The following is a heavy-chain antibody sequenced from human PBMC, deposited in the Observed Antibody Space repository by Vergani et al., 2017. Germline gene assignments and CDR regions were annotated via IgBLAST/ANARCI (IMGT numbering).Heavy chain of an antibody. J-gene: IGHJ6*02. Sequence: QVQLQQWGAGLLKPSETLSLTCAVYGGSFSGYYWSWIRQPPGKGLEWIGEINHSGSTNCNPSLKSRVTISIDTSKNRFSLKLSSVTAADTAVYYCARDRTVRYYYYGMDVWGQGTTVTVSS. CDR3: ARDRTVRYYYYGMDV. CDR1: GGSFSGYY. D-gene: IGHD1-1*01. CDR2: INHSGST. V-gene: IGHV4-34*01.